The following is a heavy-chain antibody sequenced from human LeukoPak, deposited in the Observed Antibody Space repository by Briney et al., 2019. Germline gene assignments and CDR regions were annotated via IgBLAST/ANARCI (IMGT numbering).Heavy chain of an antibody. J-gene: IGHJ4*02. CDR1: GFTFSGSW. CDR2: IKKDGGEE. Sequence: GGSLRLSCAASGFTFSGSWMSWVRQAPGKGLGWVANIKKDGGEEYYVDSVRGGFNISRDNAKNSLYLQMNSLRGEETAVYYCTGSSGYWGQGTLVIVSS. V-gene: IGHV3-7*01. D-gene: IGHD3-10*01. CDR3: TGSSGY.